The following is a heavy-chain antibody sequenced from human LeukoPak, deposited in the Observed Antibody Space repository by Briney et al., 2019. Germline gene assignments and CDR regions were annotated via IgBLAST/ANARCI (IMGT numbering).Heavy chain of an antibody. Sequence: ASVTVSCKASGYTFSSHYMHLVRLAPGPRLEWMGVISPRGDATLCAQKFQGRVTMTRDPSTSTLYMDLSSLRSEDTAVYYCATDSPKGYHTVEYSGEGTLVTVSS. CDR2: ISPRGDAT. V-gene: IGHV1-46*01. J-gene: IGHJ4*02. D-gene: IGHD3-16*02. CDR1: GYTFSSHY. CDR3: ATDSPKGYHTVEY.